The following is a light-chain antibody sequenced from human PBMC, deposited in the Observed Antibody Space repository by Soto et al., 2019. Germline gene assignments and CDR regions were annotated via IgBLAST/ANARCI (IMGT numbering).Light chain of an antibody. CDR3: QRYDISPFP. CDR2: DAS. CDR1: QSVSSTY. Sequence: EIVLTQSPGTLSLSPGERATLSCRASQSVSSTYLAWYQQRPDQAPRLLIYDASSRATGIPDRFSGSGSGTDFTLTISRLEPEDFAVYYCQRYDISPFPFGQGTKLEIK. V-gene: IGKV3-20*01. J-gene: IGKJ2*01.